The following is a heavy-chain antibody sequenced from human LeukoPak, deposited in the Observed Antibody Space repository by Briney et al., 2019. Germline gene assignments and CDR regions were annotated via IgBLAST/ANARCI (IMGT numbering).Heavy chain of an antibody. V-gene: IGHV3-23*01. CDR2: ISGSGGGT. CDR3: AKGLYSGNNRIFYY. J-gene: IGHJ4*02. Sequence: GGSLRLSCAASGLTFSSYAMSWVRQAPGKGLEWVSAISGSGGGTYYADSVKGRFTISRDNSKNTLYLQMNSLRAEDPAVYYWAKGLYSGNNRIFYYWGQGGLVTVSS. CDR1: GLTFSSYA. D-gene: IGHD1-1*01.